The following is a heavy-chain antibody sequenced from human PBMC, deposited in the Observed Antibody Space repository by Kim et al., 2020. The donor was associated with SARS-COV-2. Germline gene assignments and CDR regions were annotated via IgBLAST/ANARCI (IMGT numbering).Heavy chain of an antibody. V-gene: IGHV3-48*02. CDR2: INAGGSDI. CDR3: ARGGDL. CDR1: GFSFNTYN. J-gene: IGHJ4*02. D-gene: IGHD3-3*01. Sequence: GGSLRLSCAASGFSFNTYNMNWVRQAPGKGLDWVSFINAGGSDIYYAASVKGRFTISRDNAKNSLYLQMNSLRDEDTALYYCARGGDLWGQGTLVTVSS.